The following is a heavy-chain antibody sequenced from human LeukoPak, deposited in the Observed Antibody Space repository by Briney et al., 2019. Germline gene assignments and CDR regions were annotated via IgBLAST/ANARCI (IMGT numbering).Heavy chain of an antibody. CDR2: ISTSNGDT. CDR3: ARDPYHRLGPPLDL. CDR1: AYTFTNSD. Sequence: ASVKVSCRASAYTFTNSDITWVRQAPGQGLEWMGRISTSNGDTNYAAKLQGRVTITTDTSTSTVYMELGSLTFDDTAVYFCARDPYHRLGPPLDLWGQGTLVTVSS. J-gene: IGHJ5*02. V-gene: IGHV1-18*01. D-gene: IGHD1-14*01.